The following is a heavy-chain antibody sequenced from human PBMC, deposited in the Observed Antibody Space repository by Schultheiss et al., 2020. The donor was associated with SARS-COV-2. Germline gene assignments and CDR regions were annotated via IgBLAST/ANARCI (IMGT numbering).Heavy chain of an antibody. CDR1: GYTFTGYY. D-gene: IGHD3-22*01. J-gene: IGHJ4*02. CDR2: INPKSGGT. CDR3: ARYYDSSLAVSDY. Sequence: ASVKVSCKASGYTFTGYYIHWVRHAPGQGLEWMGWINPKSGGTNFAQKFQGRVTMTRDTSISTAYMELSRLRSDDTAVYYCARYYDSSLAVSDYWGQGTLVTVSS. V-gene: IGHV1-2*02.